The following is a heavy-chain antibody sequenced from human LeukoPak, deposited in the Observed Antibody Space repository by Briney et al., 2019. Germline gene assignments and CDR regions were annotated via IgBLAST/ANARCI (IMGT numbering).Heavy chain of an antibody. CDR2: MNPDSGDT. Sequence: ASVKVSCKASGYTFTSYDVNWVRQATGQGLEWMGWMNPDSGDTGYAQKFQGRVTITRNTSITTAYMELTSLRSEDTAVYFCARGRGRYCSTSSCYSGIWFDPWGQGTLVTVSS. J-gene: IGHJ5*02. CDR3: ARGRGRYCSTSSCYSGIWFDP. CDR1: GYTFTSYD. D-gene: IGHD2-2*01. V-gene: IGHV1-8*01.